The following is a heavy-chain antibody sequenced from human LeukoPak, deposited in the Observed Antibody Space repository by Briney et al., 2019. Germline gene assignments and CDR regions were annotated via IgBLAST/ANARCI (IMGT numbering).Heavy chain of an antibody. CDR2: IYPGDSDT. Sequence: GESLQISCKGSGYSFTSYWIGWVRQTPGKGLEWMGIIYPGDSDTRYSPSFQGQVTISADKSISTAYLQWSSLKASDTAMYYCARGLSLGWLLFHDWGQGTLVTVSS. D-gene: IGHD3-3*01. CDR3: ARGLSLGWLLFHD. CDR1: GYSFTSYW. V-gene: IGHV5-51*01. J-gene: IGHJ4*02.